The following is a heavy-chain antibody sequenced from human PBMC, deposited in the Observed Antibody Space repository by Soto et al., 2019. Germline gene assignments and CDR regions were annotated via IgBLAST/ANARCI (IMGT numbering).Heavy chain of an antibody. CDR1: GYTFTGYY. V-gene: IGHV1-2*04. D-gene: IGHD2-2*01. Sequence: ASVKVSCKASGYTFTGYYMHWVRQAPGQGLEWMGWINPNSGGTNYAQKFQGWVTMTRDTSISTAYMELSRLRSDDTAVYYCARMAVENNYYYYMDVWGKGTTVTVSS. CDR2: INPNSGGT. CDR3: ARMAVENNYYYYMDV. J-gene: IGHJ6*03.